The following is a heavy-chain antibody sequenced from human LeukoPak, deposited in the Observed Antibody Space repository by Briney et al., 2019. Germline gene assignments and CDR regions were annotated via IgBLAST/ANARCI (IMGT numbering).Heavy chain of an antibody. CDR3: ATKSPYCSSTSCYRLDY. CDR2: FDPEDGET. D-gene: IGHD2-2*01. V-gene: IGHV1-24*01. CDR1: GYTLTELS. Sequence: VSVKVSCKVSGYTLTELSMHWVRQAPGKGLEWMGGFDPEDGETIYAQKFQGRVTMTEDTSTDTAYMELSSLRSEDTAVYYCATKSPYCSSTSCYRLDYWGQGTLVTAST. J-gene: IGHJ4*02.